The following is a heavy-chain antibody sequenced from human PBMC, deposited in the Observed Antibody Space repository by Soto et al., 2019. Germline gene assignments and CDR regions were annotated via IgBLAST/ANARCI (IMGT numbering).Heavy chain of an antibody. Sequence: SETLSLTCTVSGGSISSYYWSWIRQPPGKGLEWIGYIYYSGSTNYNPSLKSRVTISVDTSKNQFSLKLSSVTAADTAVYYCAKHAFYYVSEWALDIYYMYVWAKGTTVTVSS. V-gene: IGHV4-59*08. CDR2: IYYSGST. D-gene: IGHD3-10*01. J-gene: IGHJ6*03. CDR1: GGSISSYY. CDR3: AKHAFYYVSEWALDIYYMYV.